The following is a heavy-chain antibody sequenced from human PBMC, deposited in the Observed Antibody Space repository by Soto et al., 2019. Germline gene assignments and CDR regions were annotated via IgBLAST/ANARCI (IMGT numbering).Heavy chain of an antibody. J-gene: IGHJ5*02. CDR3: ARDRVLKGSGSTWFDP. CDR2: ISAYNGNT. Sequence: QVQLVQSGAEVKKPGASVKVSCKASGYTFTSYGISWVRQAPGQGLEWMGWISAYNGNTNYAQKLQGRVTMTTDTSPSTAYMELRSLRSDDTAVYYCARDRVLKGSGSTWFDPWGQGTLVTVSS. V-gene: IGHV1-18*01. D-gene: IGHD3-10*01. CDR1: GYTFTSYG.